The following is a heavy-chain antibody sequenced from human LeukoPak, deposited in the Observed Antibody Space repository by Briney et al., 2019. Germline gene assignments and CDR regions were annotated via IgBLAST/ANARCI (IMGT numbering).Heavy chain of an antibody. CDR1: GGSFSGYY. CDR3: ARRRDIVVVPAAIDWFDP. Sequence: SETLPLTCAVYGGSFSGYYWSWIRQPPGKGLEWIGEINHSGSTNYNPSLKSRVTISVDTSKNQFSLKLSSVTAADTAVYYCARRRDIVVVPAAIDWFDPWGQGTLVTVSS. CDR2: INHSGST. V-gene: IGHV4-34*01. D-gene: IGHD2-2*01. J-gene: IGHJ5*02.